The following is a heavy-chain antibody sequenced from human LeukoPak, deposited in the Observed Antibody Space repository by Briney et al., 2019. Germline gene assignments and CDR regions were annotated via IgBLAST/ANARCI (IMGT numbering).Heavy chain of an antibody. V-gene: IGHV3-30*18. D-gene: IGHD6-13*01. J-gene: IGHJ6*03. CDR3: AKNSYSSTSYYYYYMDV. CDR2: ISYDGSNK. CDR1: GFTFSSYG. Sequence: GRSLRLSCAASGFTFSSYGMHWVRQAPGKGLEWVAVISYDGSNKYYADSVKGRFTISRDNSKNTLYLQMNSLRAEDTAVYYCAKNSYSSTSYYYYYMDVGGKGTTLTVS.